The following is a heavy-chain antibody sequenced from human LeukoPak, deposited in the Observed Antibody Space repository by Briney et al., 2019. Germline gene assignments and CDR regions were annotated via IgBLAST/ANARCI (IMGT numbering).Heavy chain of an antibody. D-gene: IGHD2-15*01. J-gene: IGHJ4*02. CDR1: GGSISSYY. V-gene: IGHV4-59*01. Sequence: SETLSLTCTVSGGSISSYYWSWIRQPPGKGLEWIGYIYYSGSTNYNPSLKSRVTISVDTSKNQFSLKLSSVTAADTAVYYCARFSDSRIYTGSLNYWGQGTLVTVSS. CDR2: IYYSGST. CDR3: ARFSDSRIYTGSLNY.